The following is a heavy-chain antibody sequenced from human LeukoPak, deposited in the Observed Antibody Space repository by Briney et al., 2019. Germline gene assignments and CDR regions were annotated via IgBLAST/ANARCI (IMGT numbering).Heavy chain of an antibody. CDR2: INHSEST. CDR1: GGSFSGYY. Sequence: SETLSLTCAVYGGSFSGYYWRWIRQPPGKGLEWIGEINHSESTNYNPSLKSRVTISVDTSKNQFSLKLSSVTAADTAVYYCARVGSYYTNISCPVIDYWGQGTLVTVSS. J-gene: IGHJ4*02. V-gene: IGHV4-34*01. CDR3: ARVGSYYTNISCPVIDY. D-gene: IGHD1-26*01.